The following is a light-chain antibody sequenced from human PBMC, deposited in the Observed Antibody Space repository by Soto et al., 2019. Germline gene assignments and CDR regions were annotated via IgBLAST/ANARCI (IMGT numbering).Light chain of an antibody. V-gene: IGKV3-20*01. CDR1: RSVSNNY. J-gene: IGKJ1*01. Sequence: EIVLTQSPGTLSLSPGERATLSCRASRSVSNNYLAWYQQKRGQAPRLLIYDTSSRATGIPDRFSGTGSGTDFTLTISRLEPEDFATYYCQQYNTYSGTFGQGTKVDI. CDR2: DTS. CDR3: QQYNTYSGT.